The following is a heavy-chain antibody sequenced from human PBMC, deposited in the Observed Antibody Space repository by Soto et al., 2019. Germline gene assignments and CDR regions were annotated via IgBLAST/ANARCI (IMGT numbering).Heavy chain of an antibody. D-gene: IGHD1-1*01. Sequence: QVQLQQWGAGLLKPSEILSLTSAVYGGFVSSGSYYWSWIRQPPGKGLEWIGEMSHSGGTHFNPSLKSRVTISVDTSKNQFSLKMSSVTAADTALYYCARVERGTATTVVDAFDIWGPGTMVTVSS. CDR1: GGFVSSGSYY. J-gene: IGHJ3*02. CDR2: MSHSGGT. V-gene: IGHV4-34*01. CDR3: ARVERGTATTVVDAFDI.